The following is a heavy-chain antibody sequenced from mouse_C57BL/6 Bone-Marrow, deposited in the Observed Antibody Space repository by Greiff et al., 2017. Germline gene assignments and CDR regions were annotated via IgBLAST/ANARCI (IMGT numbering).Heavy chain of an antibody. CDR2: IDPENGDT. J-gene: IGHJ4*01. CDR3: TTSDSSGYYAMDY. D-gene: IGHD3-2*02. Sequence: EVQLQQSGAELVRPGASVKLSCTASGFNIKDDYMHWVKQRPEQGLEWIGWIDPENGDTEYASKFQGKATITADTSSTTAYLQLSSLTSEDTAVDYCTTSDSSGYYAMDYWGQGTSVTVSS. CDR1: GFNIKDDY. V-gene: IGHV14-4*01.